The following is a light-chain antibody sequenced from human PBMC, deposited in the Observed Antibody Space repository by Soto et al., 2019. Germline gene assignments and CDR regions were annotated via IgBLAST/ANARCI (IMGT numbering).Light chain of an antibody. J-gene: IGKJ5*01. CDR1: QSVRSSY. CDR3: QPYGSSST. Sequence: VLTTSEGALSLSQGDRAPVFFLASQSVRSSYLAWYQQKPGQAPRLLIYGASSRPTGIPDRFSGSGSGTDFTLTISRLEPEDFAVYYCQPYGSSSTFGQGTRLEIK. CDR2: GAS. V-gene: IGKV3-20*01.